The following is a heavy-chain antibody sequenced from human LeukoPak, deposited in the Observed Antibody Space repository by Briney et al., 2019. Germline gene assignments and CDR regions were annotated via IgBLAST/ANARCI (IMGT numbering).Heavy chain of an antibody. CDR3: ARDGTVTANFDY. J-gene: IGHJ4*02. CDR1: GGSISSSSYY. D-gene: IGHD4-17*01. Sequence: SETLSLTCTVCGGSISSSSYYWGWIRQPPGKGLEWIGSIYYSGSTYYNPSLKSRVTISVDTSKNRFSLKLSSVTAADTAVYYCARDGTVTANFDYWGQGTLVTVSS. V-gene: IGHV4-39*07. CDR2: IYYSGST.